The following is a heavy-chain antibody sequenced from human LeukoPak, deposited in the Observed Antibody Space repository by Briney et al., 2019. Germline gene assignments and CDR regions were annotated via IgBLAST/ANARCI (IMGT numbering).Heavy chain of an antibody. D-gene: IGHD6-19*01. Sequence: GGSLRLSCAASGFIFSNYWMIWVRQAPGKGLERVATIKSDGGEIYYADSVKGRFTISRDNTKNSVYLQMNSLRVEDTAVYFCARDSGWSTFDQWGQGALVTVSS. J-gene: IGHJ4*02. CDR3: ARDSGWSTFDQ. CDR1: GFIFSNYW. V-gene: IGHV3-7*01. CDR2: IKSDGGEI.